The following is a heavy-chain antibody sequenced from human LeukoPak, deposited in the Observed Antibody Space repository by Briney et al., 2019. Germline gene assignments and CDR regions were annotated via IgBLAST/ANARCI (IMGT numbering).Heavy chain of an antibody. Sequence: GRSLRLSCAASGFTFSSYSMNWVRQAPGKGLEWVSYISSSSSYIYYADSVKGRFTISRDNAKNSLYLQMNSLRAEDTAVYYCARDLEEWELLAVGPYWGQETLVTVSS. V-gene: IGHV3-21*05. CDR3: ARDLEEWELLAVGPY. D-gene: IGHD1-26*01. CDR2: ISSSSSYI. CDR1: GFTFSSYS. J-gene: IGHJ4*02.